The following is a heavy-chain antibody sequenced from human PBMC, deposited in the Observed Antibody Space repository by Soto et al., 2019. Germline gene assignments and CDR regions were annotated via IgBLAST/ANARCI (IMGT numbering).Heavy chain of an antibody. Sequence: SVKVSCKASGGTFSSYAISWVRQAPGQGLEWMGGIIPIFGTANYAQRFQGRVTITADESTSTAYMELSSLRSEDTAVYYCARGILHDYGGPNWFDPWGQGTLVTVSS. J-gene: IGHJ5*02. CDR2: IIPIFGTA. CDR3: ARGILHDYGGPNWFDP. V-gene: IGHV1-69*13. CDR1: GGTFSSYA. D-gene: IGHD4-17*01.